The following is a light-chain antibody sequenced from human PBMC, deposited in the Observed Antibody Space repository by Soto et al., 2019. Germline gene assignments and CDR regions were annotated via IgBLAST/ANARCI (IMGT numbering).Light chain of an antibody. CDR2: GAS. CDR3: HQYNSWPEWT. CDR1: QSVSSN. Sequence: DIVMTQSPATLSGSPGERATLSCRASQSVSSNLAWYQQKPGQAPRLLIYGASTRATGIPARFSGSGSGTEFTLTISSLQSEDFAVYYCHQYNSWPEWTFGQGTKVEIK. V-gene: IGKV3-15*01. J-gene: IGKJ1*01.